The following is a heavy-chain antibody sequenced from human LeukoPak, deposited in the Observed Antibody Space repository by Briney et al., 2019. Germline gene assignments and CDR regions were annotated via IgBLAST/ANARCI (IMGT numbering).Heavy chain of an antibody. J-gene: IGHJ3*02. CDR2: ISPSGSST. V-gene: IGHV1-46*01. CDR3: AXXGSRSPRDAFDI. Sequence: ASVKVSCKASGYIFTSYYMYWVRQAPGQGLEWIGIISPSGSSTTYAQKLQGRVTMTRDMSTSTAYMELSSLRSEDTAVYFCAXXGSRSPRDAFDIWGQGTMVTVSS. CDR1: GYIFTSYY. D-gene: IGHD6-6*01.